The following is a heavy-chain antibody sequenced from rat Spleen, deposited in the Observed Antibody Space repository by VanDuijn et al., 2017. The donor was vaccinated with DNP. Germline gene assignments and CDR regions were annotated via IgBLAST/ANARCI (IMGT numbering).Heavy chain of an antibody. V-gene: IGHV5-25*01. CDR3: ARGGRYYFDY. CDR1: GFTFSDYY. D-gene: IGHD1-11*01. Sequence: EVQLVESGGGLVQPGRSLRLSCAASGFTFSDYYMAWVRQAPKKGLEWVAAITSSGDDTYYPDSVKGRFTISRDNAKNTLYLQMNSLRSEDTATYYCARGGRYYFDYWGQGVMVTVSS. CDR2: ITSSGDDT. J-gene: IGHJ2*01.